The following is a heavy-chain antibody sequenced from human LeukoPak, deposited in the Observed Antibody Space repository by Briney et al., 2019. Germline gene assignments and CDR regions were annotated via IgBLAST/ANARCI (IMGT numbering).Heavy chain of an antibody. Sequence: NPSETLSLTCGVSGGSITSTNWWSWTRQPPGQGLEWIGEISLTGRTNYNPSLIGRVIMSLDESRNQLSLTLTSVTAADTAMYYCTRESGPYCPFGYWGQGTLVVVPS. V-gene: IGHV4-4*02. CDR3: TRESGPYCPFGY. CDR1: GGSITSTNW. J-gene: IGHJ4*02. CDR2: ISLTGRT. D-gene: IGHD1-26*01.